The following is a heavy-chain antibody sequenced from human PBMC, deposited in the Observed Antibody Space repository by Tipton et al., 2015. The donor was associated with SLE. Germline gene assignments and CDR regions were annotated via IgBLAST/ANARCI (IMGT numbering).Heavy chain of an antibody. D-gene: IGHD1-1*01. CDR3: ARAVVGTHGLDP. J-gene: IGHJ5*02. CDR2: ISSRGSSK. CDR1: DFIFNLYT. Sequence: SLRLSCAASDFIFNLYTMHWVRQAPGKGLEWVSSISSRGSSKYYADSVKGRFTVSRDNAKNSMWLQMSSLRVEDTAVYYCARAVVGTHGLDPWGQGTLVTVSS. V-gene: IGHV3-21*03.